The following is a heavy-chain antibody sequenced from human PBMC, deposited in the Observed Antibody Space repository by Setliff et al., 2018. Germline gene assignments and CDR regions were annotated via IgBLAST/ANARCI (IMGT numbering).Heavy chain of an antibody. J-gene: IGHJ4*02. D-gene: IGHD6-6*01. V-gene: IGHV4-39*01. CDR1: GGSISGSSYY. CDR3: ARYSSSFAAGDY. CDR2: IYYSGST. Sequence: SETLSLTCTVSGGSISGSSYYWGWIRQPPGKGLEWIGSIYYSGSTYYNPSLKSRVTISVDTSKNQFSLKLSSVTAADTAVYYCARYSSSFAAGDYWGQGTLVTVSS.